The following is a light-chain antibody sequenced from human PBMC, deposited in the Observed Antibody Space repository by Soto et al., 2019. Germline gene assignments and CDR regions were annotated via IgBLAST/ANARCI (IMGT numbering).Light chain of an antibody. CDR2: EGS. V-gene: IGLV2-23*01. Sequence: QSALTQPASVSGSPGQSITISCTGISSDVGSYNLVSWYQQHPGKAPKVMIYEGSERPSGVSNRFSGSRPGNTASLTISGLQAEDEAHYYCSSYAGSSTHVVFGGGTKVTVL. CDR1: SSDVGSYNL. J-gene: IGLJ2*01. CDR3: SSYAGSSTHVV.